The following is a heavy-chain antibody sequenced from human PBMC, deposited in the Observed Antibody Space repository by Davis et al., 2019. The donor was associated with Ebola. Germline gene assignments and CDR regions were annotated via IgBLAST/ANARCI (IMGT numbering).Heavy chain of an antibody. CDR1: GGSFSGYY. J-gene: IGHJ5*02. CDR2: INHSGST. CDR3: ARKPARWENWFDP. Sequence: SETLSLTCAVYGGSFSGYYWSWIRQPPGKGLEWIGEINHSGSTNYNPSLKSRVTISEDTSKNQFSLKLTSVTAADTAVYYCARKPARWENWFDPWGQGTLVTVSS. D-gene: IGHD2-2*01. V-gene: IGHV4-34*01.